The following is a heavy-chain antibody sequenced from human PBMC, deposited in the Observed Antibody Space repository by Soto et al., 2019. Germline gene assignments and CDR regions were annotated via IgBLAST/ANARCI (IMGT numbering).Heavy chain of an antibody. CDR2: IIPIFGTA. J-gene: IGHJ6*02. CDR3: AWGLRFLEWLPRGFEMDV. CDR1: GGTFSSYA. Sequence: QVQLVQSGAEVKKPGSSVKVSCKASGGTFSSYAISWVRQAPGQGLEWMGGIIPIFGTANYAQKFQGRVTITADESTSTAHMELSSLRSEDTAVYYCAWGLRFLEWLPRGFEMDVWGQGTTVTVSS. D-gene: IGHD3-3*01. V-gene: IGHV1-69*01.